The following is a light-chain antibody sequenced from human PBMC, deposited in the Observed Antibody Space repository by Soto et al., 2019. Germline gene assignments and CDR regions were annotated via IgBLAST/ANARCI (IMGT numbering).Light chain of an antibody. Sequence: QSALTQPASVSGSPGQSITLSCAGTTNDIGSYNYVSWFQQHPGEAPKLIIFEVTHRPSGISTRFSGSKSGNTASLTISDLQAEDEADYYFCSYAGSYTVVFGTGTKVTVL. CDR1: TNDIGSYNY. J-gene: IGLJ1*01. CDR3: CSYAGSYTVV. V-gene: IGLV2-14*01. CDR2: EVT.